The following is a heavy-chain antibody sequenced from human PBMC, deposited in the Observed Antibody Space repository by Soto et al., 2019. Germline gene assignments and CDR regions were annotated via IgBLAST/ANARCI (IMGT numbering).Heavy chain of an antibody. J-gene: IGHJ6*03. CDR2: MNPSGGVT. CDR1: GYTFTDYY. Sequence: QVQLVQSGAEVKKPGASVRISCKASGYTFTDYYLHWVRQAPGQGLEWMGIMNPSGGVTSYAQKFQGRVAVTRDTSPSPVYMQLSSLGYEHTAVYYCASSEAVPTTTYYYWYIYVWGKGTTVTVSS. CDR3: ASSEAVPTTTYYYWYIYV. V-gene: IGHV1-46*03. D-gene: IGHD2-2*01.